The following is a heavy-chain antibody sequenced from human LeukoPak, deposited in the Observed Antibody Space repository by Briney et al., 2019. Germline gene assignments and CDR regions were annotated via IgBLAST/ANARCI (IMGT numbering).Heavy chain of an antibody. J-gene: IGHJ6*02. CDR3: CSGLLWFGSYGMDV. CDR1: GYTFTSYD. V-gene: IGHV1-8*01. D-gene: IGHD3-10*01. Sequence: ASVKVSCKASGYTFTSYDINWVRQATGQGLEWMGWMNPNSGNTGYAQKFQGRVTMTRNTSISTAYMELSSLRSEDTAVYYCCSGLLWFGSYGMDVWGQGTTVTVSS. CDR2: MNPNSGNT.